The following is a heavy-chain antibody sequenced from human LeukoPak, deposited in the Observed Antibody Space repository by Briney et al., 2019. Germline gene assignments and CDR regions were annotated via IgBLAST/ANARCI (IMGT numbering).Heavy chain of an antibody. J-gene: IGHJ4*02. CDR3: ARLSGSYWPAGY. V-gene: IGHV4-39*01. D-gene: IGHD1-26*01. CDR1: GGSISSSSYY. CDR2: LYYSGST. Sequence: SETLSLTCTVSGGSISSSSYYWGWIRQPPGKGLEWIGSLYYSGSTYYNPSLKSRVTISVHTSKNQFSLKLSSVTAADTAVYYCARLSGSYWPAGYWGQGTLVTVSS.